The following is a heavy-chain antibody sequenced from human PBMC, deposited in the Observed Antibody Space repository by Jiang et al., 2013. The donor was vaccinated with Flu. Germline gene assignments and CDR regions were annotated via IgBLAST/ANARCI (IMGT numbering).Heavy chain of an antibody. J-gene: IGHJ4*02. D-gene: IGHD3-16*01. CDR3: ATRDMITFGGVIIDY. Sequence: WVRQAPGKGLEWMGGFDPEDGETIYAQKFQGRVTMTEDTSTDTAYMELSSLRSEDTAVYYCATRDMITFGGVIIDYWGQGTLVTVSS. CDR2: FDPEDGET. V-gene: IGHV1-24*01.